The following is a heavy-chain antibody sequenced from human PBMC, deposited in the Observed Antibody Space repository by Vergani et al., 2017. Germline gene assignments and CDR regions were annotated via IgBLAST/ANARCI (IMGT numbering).Heavy chain of an antibody. J-gene: IGHJ4*02. V-gene: IGHV1-18*01. CDR1: GYTFTSYG. CDR3: AAVFARYCSSTSCYADFGY. CDR2: ISAYNGNT. D-gene: IGHD2-2*01. Sequence: QVQLVQSGAEVKKPGASVKVSCKASGYTFTSYGISWVRQAPGQGLEWMGWISAYNGNTNYAQKLQGRVTMTTDTSTSTAYMELRSLRSYDTAVYYCAAVFARYCSSTSCYADFGYWGQGTLVTVSS.